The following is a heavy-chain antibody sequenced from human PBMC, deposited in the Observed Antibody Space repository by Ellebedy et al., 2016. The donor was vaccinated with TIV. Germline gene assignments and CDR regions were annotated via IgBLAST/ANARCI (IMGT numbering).Heavy chain of an antibody. CDR1: GGTFISSA. D-gene: IGHD1-26*01. J-gene: IGHJ4*02. V-gene: IGHV1-69*04. CDR2: IIPIVGKA. Sequence: SVKVSCKASGGTFISSAITWVRQAPGQGLEWMGRIIPIVGKANYAQKFQGRVTITADKSTSTGYMELSSLRAEDTALYYCARGEEIMNYWGQGTLVTVSS. CDR3: ARGEEIMNY.